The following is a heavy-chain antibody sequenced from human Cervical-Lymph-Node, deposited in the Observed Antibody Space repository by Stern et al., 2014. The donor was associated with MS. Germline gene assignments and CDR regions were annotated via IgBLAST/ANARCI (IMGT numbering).Heavy chain of an antibody. CDR1: GGSISSGAYH. CDR2: IYYSGST. J-gene: IGHJ5*02. CDR3: ASANCSSTSCPNWFDP. D-gene: IGHD2-2*01. V-gene: IGHV4-30-4*01. Sequence: QVQLVESGPGLVKPSQTLSLTCTVSGGSISSGAYHWSCLRPPQGLGMAWIGHIYYSGSTYYNPSLKSPVTISVDTSKNQFSLKLSSVTAADTAVYYCASANCSSTSCPNWFDPWGQGTLVTVSS.